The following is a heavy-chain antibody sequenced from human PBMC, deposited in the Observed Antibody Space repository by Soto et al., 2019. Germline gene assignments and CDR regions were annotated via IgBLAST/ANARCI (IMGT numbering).Heavy chain of an antibody. CDR1: GFTFSSYG. V-gene: IGHV3-30*18. D-gene: IGHD6-13*01. CDR3: AKTESGYSSSWDWFDP. J-gene: IGHJ5*02. CDR2: ISYDGSNK. Sequence: QVQLVESGGSVVQPGRSLRLSCAASGFTFSSYGMHWVRQAPGKGLEWVAVISYDGSNKYYADSVKGRFTISRDNSKNTLYLQMNSLRAEDTAVYYCAKTESGYSSSWDWFDPWGQGTLVTVSS.